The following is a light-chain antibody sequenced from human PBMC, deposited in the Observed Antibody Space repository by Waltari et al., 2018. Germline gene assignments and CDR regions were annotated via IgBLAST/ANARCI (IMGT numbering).Light chain of an antibody. V-gene: IGKV1-39*01. J-gene: IGKJ5*01. Sequence: TCRASQTISSYLNWYQQKPGKAPKFLIYAASSLRSGVPSRFSGSRSGTEFTLTIGSLQPEDFATYYCQQTFSTQTTFGQGTRLELK. CDR1: QTISSY. CDR3: QQTFSTQTT. CDR2: AAS.